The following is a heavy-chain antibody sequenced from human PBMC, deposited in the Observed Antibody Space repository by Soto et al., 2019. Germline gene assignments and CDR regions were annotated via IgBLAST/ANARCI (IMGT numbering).Heavy chain of an antibody. CDR2: IWYDGSNK. J-gene: IGHJ4*02. V-gene: IGHV3-33*01. Sequence: QVQLVESGGGVVQPGRSLRLSCAASGFSFSNYGMHWVRQAPGKGLEWVAVIWYDGSNKYYADSVKGRFTISRDNYKNTRYVQMNSLRAEDTAVYYCARDPSHGSGSYLDYWGQGTLVTVSS. CDR1: GFSFSNYG. D-gene: IGHD3-10*01. CDR3: ARDPSHGSGSYLDY.